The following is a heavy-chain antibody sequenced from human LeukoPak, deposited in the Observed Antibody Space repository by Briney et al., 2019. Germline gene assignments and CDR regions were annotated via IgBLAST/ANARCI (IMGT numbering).Heavy chain of an antibody. V-gene: IGHV1-69*05. J-gene: IGHJ6*03. CDR1: GGTFSIYA. CDR2: IIPTSGTA. D-gene: IGHD3-22*01. Sequence: GASVSVSFTASGGTFSIYAISWVRQAPGQGVEWMVGIIPTSGTADYAQKFQGRVTISTDESTSTAYLELSSLRSEHTAVYYCARVKYYDSTGYYYYYYMDVWGKGTTVTVSS. CDR3: ARVKYYDSTGYYYYYYMDV.